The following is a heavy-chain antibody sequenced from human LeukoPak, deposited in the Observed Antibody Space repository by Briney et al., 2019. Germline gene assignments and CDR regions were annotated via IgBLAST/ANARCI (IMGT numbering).Heavy chain of an antibody. CDR2: INPNSGGT. D-gene: IGHD2-2*01. Sequence: ASVKVSCKASGYTFTGYYMHWVRQAPGQGLEWMGWINPNSGGTNYAQKFQGRVTMTRDTSISTAYMELSRLRSDDTAVYYCARDHRYQLLSSQNDYWGQGTLVTVSS. J-gene: IGHJ4*02. V-gene: IGHV1-2*02. CDR3: ARDHRYQLLSSQNDY. CDR1: GYTFTGYY.